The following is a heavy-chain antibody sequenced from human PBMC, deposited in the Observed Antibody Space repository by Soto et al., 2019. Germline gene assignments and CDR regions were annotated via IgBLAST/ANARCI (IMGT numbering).Heavy chain of an antibody. V-gene: IGHV3-30*03. CDR2: ISRDGSTM. CDR3: VGEGASGY. CDR1: GVTLSNFG. D-gene: IGHD2-21*01. J-gene: IGHJ4*02. Sequence: QVQLVESGGGVVQPGRSLRLSCAASGVTLSNFGMHWVRQAPGKGLEWVAVISRDGSTMFYADSVKGRFTISRDTSRNTLYLQMNSLRAEDPAVYHCVGEGASGYWGQGTLVTVSS.